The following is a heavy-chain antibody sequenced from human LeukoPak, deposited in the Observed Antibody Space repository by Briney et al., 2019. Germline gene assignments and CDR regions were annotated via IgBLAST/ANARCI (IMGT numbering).Heavy chain of an antibody. J-gene: IGHJ6*02. Sequence: SETLSLTCAVYGGSFSGYYWSWIRQPPGKGLEWIGEINHGGSTNYNPSLKSRVTISVDTSKNQFSLKLSSVTAADTAVYYCARGLDWLYGMDVWGQGTTVTVSS. CDR3: ARGLDWLYGMDV. CDR2: INHGGST. V-gene: IGHV4-34*01. D-gene: IGHD3/OR15-3a*01. CDR1: GGSFSGYY.